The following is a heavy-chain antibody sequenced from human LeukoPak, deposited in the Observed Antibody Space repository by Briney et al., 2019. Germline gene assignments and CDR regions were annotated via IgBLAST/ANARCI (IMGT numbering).Heavy chain of an antibody. Sequence: SQTLSLTCTVSGGSISSGSYYWSWIRQHPGKGLEWIGEIYHSGSTNYNPSLKSRVTISVDKSKNQFSLKLSSVTAADTAVYYCASASGDYGDHGYYFDYWGQGTLVTVSS. D-gene: IGHD4-17*01. CDR1: GGSISSGSYY. J-gene: IGHJ4*02. CDR3: ASASGDYGDHGYYFDY. CDR2: IYHSGST. V-gene: IGHV4-31*03.